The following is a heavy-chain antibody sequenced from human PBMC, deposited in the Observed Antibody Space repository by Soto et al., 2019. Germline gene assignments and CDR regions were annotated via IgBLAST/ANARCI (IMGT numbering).Heavy chain of an antibody. Sequence: GGSLRLSCAASGFTFSSYRMHWVRQAPGKGLVWVSRINSDGSSTSYADSVKGRFTISRDNAKNMLYLQMNGLKAVDKAVYYWATDLHPGYSSSWYYLTHYYVMDVWGQGTTVTVSS. CDR2: INSDGSST. V-gene: IGHV3-74*01. CDR1: GFTFSSYR. J-gene: IGHJ6*02. CDR3: ATDLHPGYSSSWYYLTHYYVMDV. D-gene: IGHD6-13*01.